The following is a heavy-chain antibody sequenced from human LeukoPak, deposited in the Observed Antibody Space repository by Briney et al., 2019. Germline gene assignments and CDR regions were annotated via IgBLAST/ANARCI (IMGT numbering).Heavy chain of an antibody. CDR3: ARGPRNWNYVWAWFDP. CDR2: IIPIFGTA. J-gene: IGHJ5*02. Sequence: SVKVSCKASGYTFTSYGISWVRQAPGQGLEWMGGIIPIFGTANYAQKFQGRVTITADESTSTAYMELSSLRSEDTAVYYCARGPRNWNYVWAWFDPWGQGTLVTVSS. V-gene: IGHV1-69*13. D-gene: IGHD1-7*01. CDR1: GYTFTSYG.